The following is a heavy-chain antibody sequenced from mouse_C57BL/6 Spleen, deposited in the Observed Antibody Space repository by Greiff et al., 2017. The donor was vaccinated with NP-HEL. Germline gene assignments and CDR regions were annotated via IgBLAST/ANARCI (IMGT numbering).Heavy chain of an antibody. CDR3: ASFITTVGFAY. Sequence: QVQLKQPGAELVKPGASVKLSCKASGYTFTSYWMHWVKQRPGQGLEWIGMIHPNSGSTNYNEKFKSKATLTVDKSSSTAYMQLSSLTSEDSAVYYCASFITTVGFAYWGQGTLVTVSA. V-gene: IGHV1-64*01. CDR2: IHPNSGST. CDR1: GYTFTSYW. J-gene: IGHJ3*01. D-gene: IGHD1-1*01.